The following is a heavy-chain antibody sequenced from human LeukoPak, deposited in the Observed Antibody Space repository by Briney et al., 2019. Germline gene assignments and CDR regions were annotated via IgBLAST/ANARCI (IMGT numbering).Heavy chain of an antibody. V-gene: IGHV1-18*01. D-gene: IGHD6-13*01. CDR3: ARISKQQLVSANTFDI. CDR1: GYTFTSYG. J-gene: IGHJ3*02. CDR2: ISAYNGNT. Sequence: APVKVSCKASGYTFTSYGISWVRQAPGQGLERMGWISAYNGNTNYAQKLQGRVTMTTDTSTSTAYMELRSLRSDDTAVYYCARISKQQLVSANTFDIWGQGTMVTVSS.